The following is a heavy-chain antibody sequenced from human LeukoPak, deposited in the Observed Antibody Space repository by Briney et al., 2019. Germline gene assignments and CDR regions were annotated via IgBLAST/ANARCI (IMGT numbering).Heavy chain of an antibody. Sequence: GGSLRLSCAASGFTFSSYGMHWVRQAPGKGLEWVAVISYDGSNKYYADSVKGRFTISRDNSKNTLYLQMNRLRAEDTAVYYCAKDPGGYDYYFDYWGQGTLVTVSS. CDR1: GFTFSSYG. CDR3: AKDPGGYDYYFDY. J-gene: IGHJ4*02. CDR2: ISYDGSNK. V-gene: IGHV3-30*18. D-gene: IGHD5-12*01.